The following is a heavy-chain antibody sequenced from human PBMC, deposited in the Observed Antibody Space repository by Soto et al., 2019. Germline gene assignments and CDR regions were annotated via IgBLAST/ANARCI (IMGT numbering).Heavy chain of an antibody. CDR3: ARGGSSSTYQFDY. V-gene: IGHV4-31*03. D-gene: IGHD6-6*01. CDR1: GGSISSGGYY. Sequence: PSETLSPTCTVSGGSISSGGYYWSWIRQHLGKGLEWIGYIYYSGSTYYNPSLKSRVTISVDTSKNQFSLKLSSVTAADTAVYYCARGGSSSTYQFDYWGQGTLVTVSS. CDR2: IYYSGST. J-gene: IGHJ4*02.